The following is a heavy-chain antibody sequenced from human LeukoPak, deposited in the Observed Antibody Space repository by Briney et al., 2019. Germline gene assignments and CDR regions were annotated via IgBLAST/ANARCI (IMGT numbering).Heavy chain of an antibody. CDR1: GFSFSSYS. D-gene: IGHD3-10*01. Sequence: PGESLRLSCAASGFSFSSYSLNWVRQAPGKGLEWVGRIKSKTDGGTTDYAAPVKGRFTISRDDSKNTLYLQMNSLKTEDTAVYYCTTSITMVRGVITDYWGQGTLVTVSS. J-gene: IGHJ4*02. CDR2: IKSKTDGGTT. CDR3: TTSITMVRGVITDY. V-gene: IGHV3-15*01.